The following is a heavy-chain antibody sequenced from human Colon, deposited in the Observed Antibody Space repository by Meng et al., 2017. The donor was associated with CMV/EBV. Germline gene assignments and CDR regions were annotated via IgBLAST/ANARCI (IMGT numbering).Heavy chain of an antibody. Sequence: GGSLRLSCAASGFTVSNNNMSWVRQAPGKGLECVSVISSGGNTNYADSVKGRFTISRDNSKNTLYLQMNSLRAEDTAVYYCARDGYYGACGQGTLVTVSS. CDR1: GFTVSNNN. D-gene: IGHD3-10*01. V-gene: IGHV3-66*02. CDR3: ARDGYYGA. CDR2: ISSGGNT. J-gene: IGHJ5*02.